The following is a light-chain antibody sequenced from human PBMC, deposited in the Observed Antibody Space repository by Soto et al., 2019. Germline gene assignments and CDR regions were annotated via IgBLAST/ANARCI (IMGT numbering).Light chain of an antibody. Sequence: QSVLTQPPSASGSPGQSVTISCTGTKNDIGVYDFVSWYQHHPGKAPRLIIYEVVQRPSGVPVRFSGSKSGNTASLTVSGLQAADEGDYFCKSYAGSNTYVFGSGTKLTVL. V-gene: IGLV2-8*01. CDR1: KNDIGVYDF. CDR3: KSYAGSNTYV. CDR2: EVV. J-gene: IGLJ1*01.